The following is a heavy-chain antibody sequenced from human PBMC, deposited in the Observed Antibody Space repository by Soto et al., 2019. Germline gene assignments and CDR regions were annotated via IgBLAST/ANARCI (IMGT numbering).Heavy chain of an antibody. D-gene: IGHD7-27*01. CDR1: GGSISSYY. CDR2: IYYSGST. Sequence: QLQLQESGPGLVKPSETLSLTCTVSGGSISSYYWGWIRRPPGKGLEWIGSIYYSGSTYYNPSLXRXVXIXLDTSKNQFSLNLSSVPAADTAVYYCARRWGYSFDYWGQGTLVTVSS. V-gene: IGHV4-39*01. J-gene: IGHJ4*02. CDR3: ARRWGYSFDY.